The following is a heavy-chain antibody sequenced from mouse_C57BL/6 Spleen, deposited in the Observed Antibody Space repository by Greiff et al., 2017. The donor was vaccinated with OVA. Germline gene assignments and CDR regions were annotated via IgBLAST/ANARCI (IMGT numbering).Heavy chain of an antibody. D-gene: IGHD2-2*01. V-gene: IGHV1-69*01. CDR2: IDPSDSYT. CDR1: GYTFTSYW. CDR3: ARRYYGYDGFDY. Sequence: VQLQQSGAELVMPGASVKLSCKASGYTFTSYWMHWVKQRPGQGLEWIGEIDPSDSYTNYNQKFKGKSTLTVDKSSSTAYMQLSSLTSEDSAVYYCARRYYGYDGFDYWGQGTTLTVSS. J-gene: IGHJ2*01.